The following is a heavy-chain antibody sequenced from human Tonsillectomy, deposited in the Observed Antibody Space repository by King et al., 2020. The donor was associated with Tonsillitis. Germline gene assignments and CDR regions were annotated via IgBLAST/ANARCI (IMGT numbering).Heavy chain of an antibody. V-gene: IGHV3-30*18. CDR3: AKDLGNVVVPAAIISAFDI. CDR2: ISYDGSNK. Sequence: VQLVESGGGVVQPGRSLRLSCAASGFTLSSYGMHCVRQAPGKGLEWVAVISYDGSNKYYADSVKGRFTISRDNSKNTLYLQMNSLRAEDTAVYYCAKDLGNVVVPAAIISAFDIWGQGTMVTVSS. CDR1: GFTLSSYG. D-gene: IGHD2-2*01. J-gene: IGHJ3*02.